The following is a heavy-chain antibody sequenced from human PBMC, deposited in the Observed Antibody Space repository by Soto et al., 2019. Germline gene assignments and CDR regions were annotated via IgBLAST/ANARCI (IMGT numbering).Heavy chain of an antibody. CDR2: ISAYNGNT. CDR3: ARDRHYYDRSRMDV. CDR1: GYTFTSYG. D-gene: IGHD3-22*01. Sequence: QVQLVQSGAEVKKPGASVKVSCKASGYTFTSYGISWVRQAPGQGLEWMGWISAYNGNTNYAQKLQGRVTMTTDTSTRQAYMELRSLRSDDTAVDYCARDRHYYDRSRMDVWGQGTTVTVSS. V-gene: IGHV1-18*01. J-gene: IGHJ6*02.